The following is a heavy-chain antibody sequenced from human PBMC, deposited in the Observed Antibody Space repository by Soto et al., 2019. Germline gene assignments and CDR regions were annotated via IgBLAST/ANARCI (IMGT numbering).Heavy chain of an antibody. CDR2: IIPIFGTA. J-gene: IGHJ3*02. CDR1: GGTFSSYA. V-gene: IGHV1-69*06. Sequence: SVKVSCKASGGTFSSYAISWVRQAPGQGLEWMGGIIPIFGTANYAQKFQGRVTITADKSTSTAYMELSSLRSEDTAVYYCARDLAAAGPHAFDIWGQGTMVTVSS. CDR3: ARDLAAAGPHAFDI. D-gene: IGHD6-13*01.